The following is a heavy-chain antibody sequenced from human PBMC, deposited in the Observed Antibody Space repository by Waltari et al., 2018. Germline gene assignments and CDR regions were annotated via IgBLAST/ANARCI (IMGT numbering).Heavy chain of an antibody. V-gene: IGHV4-39*07. J-gene: IGHJ5*02. Sequence: QLQLQESGPGLVKPSETLSLTCTVSGGSISSSSYYWGWIRQPPGKGLEWIGIIYYSGSTYYNPSLKSRVTISVDTSKNQFSLKLSSVTAADTAVYYCARVVAAAGTPGGWFDPWGQGTLVTVSS. CDR1: GGSISSSSYY. CDR3: ARVVAAAGTPGGWFDP. D-gene: IGHD6-13*01. CDR2: IYYSGST.